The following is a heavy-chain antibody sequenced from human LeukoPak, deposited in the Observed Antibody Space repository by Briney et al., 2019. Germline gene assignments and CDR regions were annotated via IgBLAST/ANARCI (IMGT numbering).Heavy chain of an antibody. D-gene: IGHD6-6*01. CDR1: GGSFSGNY. Sequence: SETLSLTCAVYGGSFSGNYWSWIRQPPGKGLEWIGEINYSGSTNYNPSVKSRVTISVDTSKNQFSLRLSSVTAADTAVYYCARHSGAARPYRNWGQRTLVTVSS. V-gene: IGHV4-34*01. J-gene: IGHJ4*02. CDR2: INYSGST. CDR3: ARHSGAARPYRN.